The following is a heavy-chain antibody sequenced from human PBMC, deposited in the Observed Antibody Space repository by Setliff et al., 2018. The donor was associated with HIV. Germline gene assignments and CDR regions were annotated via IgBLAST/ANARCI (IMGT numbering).Heavy chain of an antibody. CDR1: GGSISSNNW. J-gene: IGHJ3*02. CDR2: ISHNGTT. CDR3: ARRRPEAFDI. Sequence: LSLTCAVSGGSISSNNWWSWVRRPPGKGLQWIGEISHNGTTNHSPSLKSRLTLSVDKSTSKFFVRLTSVTAADTAVYYCARRRPEAFDIWGHGTMVTVSS. V-gene: IGHV4-4*02.